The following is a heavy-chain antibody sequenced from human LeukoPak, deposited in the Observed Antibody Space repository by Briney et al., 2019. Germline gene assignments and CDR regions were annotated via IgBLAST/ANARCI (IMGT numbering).Heavy chain of an antibody. D-gene: IGHD6-19*01. V-gene: IGHV3-30*02. CDR3: AKQDSSGWYDVHWFDP. J-gene: IGHJ5*02. CDR2: IRYDGSNK. CDR1: GFTFSSYG. Sequence: PGGSLRFSCAASGFTFSSYGMHWVRQAPGKGLEWVAFIRYDGSNKYYADSVKGRFTISRDNSKNTLYLQMNSLRAEDTAVYYCAKQDSSGWYDVHWFDPWGQGTLVTVSS.